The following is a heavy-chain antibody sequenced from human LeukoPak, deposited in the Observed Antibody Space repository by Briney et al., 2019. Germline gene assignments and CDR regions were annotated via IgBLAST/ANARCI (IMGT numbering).Heavy chain of an antibody. J-gene: IGHJ4*02. CDR1: GGSISSYY. V-gene: IGHV4-4*07. CDR3: ARFRHDSSGYYYKAVYYFDY. Sequence: PSETLSLTCTVSGGSISSYYWSWIRQPAGKGLEWIGRIYTSGSTYYNPSLKSRVTISVDTSKNQFSLKLSSVTAADTAVYYCARFRHDSSGYYYKAVYYFDYWGQGTLVTVSS. D-gene: IGHD3-22*01. CDR2: IYTSGST.